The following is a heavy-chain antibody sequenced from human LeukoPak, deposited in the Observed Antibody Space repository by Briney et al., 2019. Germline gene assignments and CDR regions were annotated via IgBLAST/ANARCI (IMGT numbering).Heavy chain of an antibody. J-gene: IGHJ4*02. V-gene: IGHV5-51*01. D-gene: IGHD2-21*01. CDR1: GYSFTNYW. CDR3: ARSRVSMHFGDY. Sequence: GESLKISCKGSGYSFTNYWIAWVRQMPGKGLEWMGTIYPGDFDTKYSPSFRGQVTISADKSTTTAYLQWNSLKASDTAMYYCARSRVSMHFGDYWGQGSLVTVSS. CDR2: IYPGDFDT.